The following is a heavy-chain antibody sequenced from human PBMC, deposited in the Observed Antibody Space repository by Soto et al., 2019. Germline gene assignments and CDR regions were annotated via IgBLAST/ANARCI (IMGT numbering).Heavy chain of an antibody. D-gene: IGHD3-3*01. CDR3: ATPDTIFGARGGYLRGYYYYGMDV. CDR2: IIPILGIA. V-gene: IGHV1-69*02. J-gene: IGHJ6*02. CDR1: GGTFSSYT. Sequence: SVKVSCKASGGTFSSYTISWVRQAPGQGLEWMGRIIPILGIANYAQKFQGRVTITADKSTSTAYMELSSRRSEDTAVYYCATPDTIFGARGGYLRGYYYYGMDVWGQGTTVTVSS.